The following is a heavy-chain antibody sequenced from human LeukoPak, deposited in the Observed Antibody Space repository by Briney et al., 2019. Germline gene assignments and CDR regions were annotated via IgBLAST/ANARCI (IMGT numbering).Heavy chain of an antibody. D-gene: IGHD4-11*01. J-gene: IGHJ4*02. CDR3: ARGLQIGFLEY. Sequence: ASVKVSCKASGYTFTSYYMHWVRQAPGQGLEWMGIINPSGGSTSYAQKFQGRLTLTTEKSTSTGYMELRSLRSDDTAVYYCARGLQIGFLEYWGQGTLVTVSS. CDR2: INPSGGST. V-gene: IGHV1-46*01. CDR1: GYTFTSYY.